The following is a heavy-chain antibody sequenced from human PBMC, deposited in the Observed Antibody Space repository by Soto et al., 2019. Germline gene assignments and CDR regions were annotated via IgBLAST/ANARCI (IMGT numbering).Heavy chain of an antibody. CDR2: IYYSGST. CDR3: ARLDSSSWYYFDY. J-gene: IGHJ4*02. Sequence: SETLSLTCTVSGGSISSSSYYWGWIRQPPGKGLEWIGSIYYSGSTYYNPSLKSRVTISVDTSKNQFSLKLSSVTAPDTAVYYCARLDSSSWYYFDYWGQGTLVTVSS. D-gene: IGHD6-13*01. CDR1: GGSISSSSYY. V-gene: IGHV4-39*01.